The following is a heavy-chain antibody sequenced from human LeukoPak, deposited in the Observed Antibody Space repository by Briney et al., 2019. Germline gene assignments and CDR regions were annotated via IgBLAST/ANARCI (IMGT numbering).Heavy chain of an antibody. V-gene: IGHV4-59*01. D-gene: IGHD1-1*01. J-gene: IGHJ4*02. CDR2: SYYSGST. CDR3: ARADTQLVDY. CDR1: GGSITGYF. Sequence: SETLSLTCTVSGGSITGYFWNWIRQSPGKGLEWIGYSYYSGSTNYSPSLRSRVTISVDTSKNQFSLSLRSVTAADTAVYYCARADTQLVDYRGQGTRVIVSS.